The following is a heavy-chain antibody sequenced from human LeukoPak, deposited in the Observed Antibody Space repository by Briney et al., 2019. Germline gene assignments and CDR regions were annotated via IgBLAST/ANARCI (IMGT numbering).Heavy chain of an antibody. V-gene: IGHV3-74*01. CDR1: GFTFSSYW. Sequence: PGGSLRLSCAASGFTFSSYWMHWVRQAPGKGLVWVPRINSDGSSTNYADSVKGGLTISRDNAKNTLYLQMKSLRADDTAVYYCARVPYSSSSENWFDPWGQGTLVTVSS. D-gene: IGHD6-6*01. CDR3: ARVPYSSSSENWFDP. J-gene: IGHJ5*02. CDR2: INSDGSST.